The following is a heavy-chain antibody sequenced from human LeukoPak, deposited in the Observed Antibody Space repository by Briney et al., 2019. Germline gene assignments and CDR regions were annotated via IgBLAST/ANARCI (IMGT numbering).Heavy chain of an antibody. D-gene: IGHD2-15*01. CDR1: GFTFSAYG. CDR2: IRYDGSNK. J-gene: IGHJ5*02. CDR3: AGGADGVSSNSRGWFDP. Sequence: SGGSLRLPCAASGFTFSAYGMHWVRQAPVKGLEWVAFIRYDGSNKYYPDSVRGRFTISRDNSKNTLYLQMNTLRAEDTAVYSCAGGADGVSSNSRGWFDPWGQGTLVTVSS. V-gene: IGHV3-30*02.